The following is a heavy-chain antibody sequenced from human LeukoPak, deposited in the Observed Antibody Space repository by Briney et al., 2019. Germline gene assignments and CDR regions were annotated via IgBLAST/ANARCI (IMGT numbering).Heavy chain of an antibody. CDR1: GYTFTKYD. Sequence: GASVKVSCKASGYTFTKYDIHWVRQAPGQRLEWMGWISPYIGNTYYSQKLQGRVTMTTDTSTTTAYMELRSLRSDDTGVYYCAREAPQSNWRGDYFDYWGQGTQVTVSS. CDR2: ISPYIGNT. V-gene: IGHV1-18*01. CDR3: AREAPQSNWRGDYFDY. D-gene: IGHD1-1*01. J-gene: IGHJ4*02.